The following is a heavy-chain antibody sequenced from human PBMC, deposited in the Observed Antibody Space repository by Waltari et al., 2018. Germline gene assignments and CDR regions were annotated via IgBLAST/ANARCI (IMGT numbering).Heavy chain of an antibody. CDR1: GGSISSGGYY. Sequence: VQLQESGPGLVKPSQTLSLTCTVSGGSISSGGYYWSWIRQHPGKGLEWVSAISGSGGSTYYADSVKGRFTISRDNSKNTLYLQMNSLRAEDTDVYYCAKWGRGYSSSWDYFDYWGQGTLVTVSS. J-gene: IGHJ4*02. CDR2: ISGSGGST. CDR3: AKWGRGYSSSWDYFDY. V-gene: IGHV3-23*01. D-gene: IGHD6-13*01.